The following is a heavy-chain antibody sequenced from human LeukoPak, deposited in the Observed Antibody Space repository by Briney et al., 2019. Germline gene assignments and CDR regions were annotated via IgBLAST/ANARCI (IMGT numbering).Heavy chain of an antibody. Sequence: GESLKISCKGSGYSFTRYWIGWVRQMPGKGLEWMGIIYPGDSDTRYSPSFQGQVTISADKSISTAYLQWSSLKASDTAIYYCASLYSGSFDAFNIWGQGTMVTVSS. V-gene: IGHV5-51*01. CDR2: IYPGDSDT. CDR1: GYSFTRYW. D-gene: IGHD1-26*01. CDR3: ASLYSGSFDAFNI. J-gene: IGHJ3*02.